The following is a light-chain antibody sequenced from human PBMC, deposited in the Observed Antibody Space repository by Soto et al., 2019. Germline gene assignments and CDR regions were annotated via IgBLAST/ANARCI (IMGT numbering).Light chain of an antibody. CDR3: CSYAGSRTFV. V-gene: IGLV2-23*01. Sequence: QSALTQPASVSGSPGQSITISCTGTSTDIGSHYLVSWYQQHPGKVPKLIIYEGSKRPSGISHRFSGSKSDNTASLTISGLRAEDEAHYHCCSYAGSRTFVFGGGTKVTVL. CDR1: STDIGSHYL. CDR2: EGS. J-gene: IGLJ2*01.